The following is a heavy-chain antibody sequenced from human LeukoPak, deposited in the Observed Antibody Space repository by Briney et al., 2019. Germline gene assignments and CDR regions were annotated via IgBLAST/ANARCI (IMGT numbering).Heavy chain of an antibody. CDR3: ARITSLEGFDY. CDR1: GYTFTSYY. D-gene: IGHD1-14*01. CDR2: INPSGGST. V-gene: IGHV1-46*04. J-gene: IGHJ4*02. Sequence: ASVKVSCKASGYTFTSYYMRWVRQAPGQGLEWMGIINPSGGSTNYAQTLQGRVTMTRDTSTSTVYMELSSLRSEDTAVYYCARITSLEGFDYWGQATLVTLSS.